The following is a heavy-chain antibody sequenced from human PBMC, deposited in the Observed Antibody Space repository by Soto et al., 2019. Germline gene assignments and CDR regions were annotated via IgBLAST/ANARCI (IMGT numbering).Heavy chain of an antibody. Sequence: QVQLVQSGAEVNTPGASVKVSCTASGYTFTSYGIRWVRQATGQGLEWMGGIRAYKGNTDDAQTVQDRVTMTTATSTCTIYMDMRRLRSEDTAVYYCARLRSDLGYCICASFLPYYNGMDVWGQWTTVPVSS. CDR1: GYTFTSYG. CDR3: ARLRSDLGYCICASFLPYYNGMDV. J-gene: IGHJ6*02. CDR2: IRAYKGNT. D-gene: IGHD2-15*01. V-gene: IGHV1-18*01.